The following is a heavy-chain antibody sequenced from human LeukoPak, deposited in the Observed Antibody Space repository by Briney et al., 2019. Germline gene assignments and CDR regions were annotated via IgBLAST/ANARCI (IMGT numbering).Heavy chain of an antibody. D-gene: IGHD3-10*01. CDR1: GGSISSSSYY. CDR3: ARHDYGSGSYYTPHGFDP. J-gene: IGHJ5*02. CDR2: IYYSGST. V-gene: IGHV4-39*01. Sequence: SETLSLTCTVSGGSISSSSYYWGWIRQPPAKGLEWIGSIYYSGSTYYNPSLKSRVTISVDTSKNQFSLKLSSVTAADTAVYYCARHDYGSGSYYTPHGFDPWGQGTLVTVSS.